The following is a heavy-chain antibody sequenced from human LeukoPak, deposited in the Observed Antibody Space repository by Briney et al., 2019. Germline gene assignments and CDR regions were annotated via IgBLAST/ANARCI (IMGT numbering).Heavy chain of an antibody. D-gene: IGHD6-13*01. CDR3: AKDFDSSKWFYTH. Sequence: GGSLRLSCTASGFTFGDYAMSWVRQAPGKGLEWVGFIRSKAYGGTTEYAASVKGRFTISRDDSKSIAYLQMNTLRAEDTAVYYCAKDFDSSKWFYTHWGQGTLVTVSS. CDR1: GFTFGDYA. CDR2: IRSKAYGGTT. V-gene: IGHV3-49*04. J-gene: IGHJ4*02.